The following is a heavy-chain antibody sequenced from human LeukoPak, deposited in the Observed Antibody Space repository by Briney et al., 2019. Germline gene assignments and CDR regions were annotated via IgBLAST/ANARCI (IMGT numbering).Heavy chain of an antibody. Sequence: PGGSLRLSCAASGFTFSSYTLSWVRQAPGKGLEWVSVVSGSGSNTYYTDSVKGRFTISRDNSKNTLYLQMNSLRAEDTAVYYCAKTFTPSSSWTPYYFDFRGHGTLVTVSS. V-gene: IGHV3-23*01. CDR2: VSGSGSNT. D-gene: IGHD6-13*01. J-gene: IGHJ4*01. CDR3: AKTFTPSSSWTPYYFDF. CDR1: GFTFSSYT.